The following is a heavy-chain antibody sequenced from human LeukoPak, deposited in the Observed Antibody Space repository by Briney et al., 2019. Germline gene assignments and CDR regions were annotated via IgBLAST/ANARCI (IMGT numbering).Heavy chain of an antibody. J-gene: IGHJ4*02. Sequence: SETLSLTCTVSGGSISSYYWTWIRQPPGKGLEWIGYIYYSGSTDYNPSLKSRVTISVDTSKNQFSLKLTSVTAADTAVYYCARIMGHFDFWGQGTLVTVPS. D-gene: IGHD1-26*01. CDR2: IYYSGST. V-gene: IGHV4-59*13. CDR3: ARIMGHFDF. CDR1: GGSISSYY.